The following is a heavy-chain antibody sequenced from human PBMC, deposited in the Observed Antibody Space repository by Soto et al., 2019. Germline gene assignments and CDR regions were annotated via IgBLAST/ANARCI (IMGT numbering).Heavy chain of an antibody. V-gene: IGHV1-69*12. Sequence: QVQLVQSGAEVKKPGSSVKVSCKASGGTFSSYAISWVRQAPGQGLEWMGGIIPIFGTTNYAQKFQGRVTITADDSTSTAYMELSSLRSDDTAVYYCARVVTVVKSFHYWYFDLWGRGTLVTVSS. J-gene: IGHJ2*01. CDR3: ARVVTVVKSFHYWYFDL. CDR2: IIPIFGTT. D-gene: IGHD2-15*01. CDR1: GGTFSSYA.